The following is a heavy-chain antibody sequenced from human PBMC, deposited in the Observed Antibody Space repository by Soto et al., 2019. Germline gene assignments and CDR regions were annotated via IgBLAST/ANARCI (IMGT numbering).Heavy chain of an antibody. V-gene: IGHV4-4*02. J-gene: IGHJ4*02. Sequence: SETLSLTCAVSGGSISSSNWWSWVRQPPGKGLEWIGEINHSGSTNYNPSLKSRVTISVDTSKNQFSLKLSSVTAADTAVYYCARGPVEMATDYWGQGALVTVSS. CDR2: INHSGST. CDR3: ARGPVEMATDY. D-gene: IGHD5-12*01. CDR1: GGSISSSNW.